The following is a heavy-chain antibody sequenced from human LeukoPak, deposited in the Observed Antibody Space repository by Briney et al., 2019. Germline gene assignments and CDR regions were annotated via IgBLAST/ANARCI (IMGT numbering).Heavy chain of an antibody. CDR2: INAGNGNT. V-gene: IGHV1-3*01. CDR1: GYTFTSYA. CDR3: ARDPQEPCGGDCFYYFDY. Sequence: ASVKVSCKASGYTFTSYAMHWVRQAPGQRLEWMGWINAGNGNTKYSQKFQGRVTITRDTSASTAYMELSSLRSEDTAVYYCARDPQEPCGGDCFYYFDYWGQGTLVTVSS. J-gene: IGHJ4*02. D-gene: IGHD2-21*02.